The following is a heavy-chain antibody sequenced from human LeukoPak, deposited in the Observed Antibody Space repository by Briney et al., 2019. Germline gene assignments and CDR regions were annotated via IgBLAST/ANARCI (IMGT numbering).Heavy chain of an antibody. Sequence: GGSLRLSCAASGFSFSSYAMHWVRQAPGKGLEYVSAISYNGDTTYYANSVKGRFTISRDNSKNTLYLQMNSLRAEDTAVYYCARGSGDYYYYYYMDVWGKGTTVTVSS. V-gene: IGHV3-64*01. D-gene: IGHD2-21*02. CDR2: ISYNGDTT. J-gene: IGHJ6*03. CDR3: ARGSGDYYYYYYMDV. CDR1: GFSFSSYA.